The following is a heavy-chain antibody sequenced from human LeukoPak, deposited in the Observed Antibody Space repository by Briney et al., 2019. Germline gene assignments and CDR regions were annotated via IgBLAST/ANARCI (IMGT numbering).Heavy chain of an antibody. V-gene: IGHV3-15*01. D-gene: IGHD3-10*01. CDR1: GFTLSYTW. J-gene: IGHJ3*02. CDR2: IKTKAEGETT. CDR3: TKLWLGGFDI. Sequence: GGSVRLSCAASGFTLSYTWMMWLRQAPGKGLAWVGRIKTKAEGETTDFAAPVKGRLSISRDNSKTTLYLHMNSLKTEDTAVYFCTKLWLGGFDIWGRGTMVTVSS.